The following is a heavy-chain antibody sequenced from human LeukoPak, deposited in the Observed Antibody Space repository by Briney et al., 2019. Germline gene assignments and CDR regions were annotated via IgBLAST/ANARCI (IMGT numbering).Heavy chain of an antibody. CDR3: AKGGAYYDFSFDP. V-gene: IGHV3-23*01. CDR1: GFTFRSYA. D-gene: IGHD3-3*01. CDR2: INGNGGAT. J-gene: IGHJ5*02. Sequence: GGSLRLSCAASGFTFRSYAMSWVRQAPGKGLEWVSTINGNGGATYYADSVRGRFTISRDNSKNTPYLQVNSLRAEDTAVYYCAKGGAYYDFSFDPWGRGTLVTVSS.